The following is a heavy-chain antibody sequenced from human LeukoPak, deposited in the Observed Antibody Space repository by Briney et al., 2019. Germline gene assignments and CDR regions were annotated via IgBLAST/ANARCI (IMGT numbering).Heavy chain of an antibody. CDR2: ISFDGSSK. J-gene: IGHJ4*02. Sequence: GGSLRLSCAASGFTFTSYGMHWVRQAPGKGLEWVAVISFDGSSKYYADSVKGRFTISRDNSKNTLYLQMNNLRTEDTAVYYCAKVFQIGDRHYFDYWGQGTLVTVSS. D-gene: IGHD3-16*01. V-gene: IGHV3-30*18. CDR1: GFTFTSYG. CDR3: AKVFQIGDRHYFDY.